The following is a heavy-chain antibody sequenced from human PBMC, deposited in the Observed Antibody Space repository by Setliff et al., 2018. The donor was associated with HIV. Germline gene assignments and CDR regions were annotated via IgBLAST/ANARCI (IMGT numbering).Heavy chain of an antibody. CDR2: INPNNGTA. CDR1: GYTFTDYY. CDR3: ARGIILGAGTLDY. V-gene: IGHV1-69*13. J-gene: IGHJ4*02. Sequence: GASVKVSCKASGYTFTDYYIHWVRQAPGQGLEWMGWINPNNGTANYAQTFQGRVTITADESTSTAYMELSGLRSEDTAVYYCARGIILGAGTLDYWGQGTLVTVSS. D-gene: IGHD6-19*01.